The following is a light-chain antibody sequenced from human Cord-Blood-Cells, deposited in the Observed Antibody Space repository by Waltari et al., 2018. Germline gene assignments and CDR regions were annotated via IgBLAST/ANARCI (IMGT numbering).Light chain of an antibody. Sequence: DIQMTQSPSTLSASVGDRVTISCRASQSISSWLAWYPQKPGKAPKLLIYDASSLESGVPSRFSGSGSGTEVTLTISSLQPDDFATYYCQQYNSYSITFGQGTRLEIK. V-gene: IGKV1-5*01. CDR1: QSISSW. J-gene: IGKJ5*01. CDR2: DAS. CDR3: QQYNSYSIT.